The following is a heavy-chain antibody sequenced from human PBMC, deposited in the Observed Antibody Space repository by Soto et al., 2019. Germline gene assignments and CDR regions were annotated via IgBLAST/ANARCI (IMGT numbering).Heavy chain of an antibody. CDR2: IIPIFGTA. CDR1: GGTFSSYA. CDR3: ATRPVITMVRGVSPYGMDV. J-gene: IGHJ6*02. V-gene: IGHV1-69*13. D-gene: IGHD3-10*01. Sequence: GPPVKVSCKASGGTFSSYAISWVRQAPGQGLEWMGGIIPIFGTANYAQKFQGRVTIPADESTSTAYMELSSLRSEDTAVYYCATRPVITMVRGVSPYGMDVWGQGTTVTVSS.